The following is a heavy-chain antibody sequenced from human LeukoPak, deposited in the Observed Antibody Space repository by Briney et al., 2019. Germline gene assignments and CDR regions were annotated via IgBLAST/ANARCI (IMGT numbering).Heavy chain of an antibody. CDR1: GFTFGTYS. CDR3: STAKFDN. Sequence: GGSLRLSCVASGFTFGTYSMNWVRQAPGKGLEWVSYINIDSITVNYADSVKGRFTISRDNAKNSLYLQMNSLRAEDTAVYYCSTAKFDNWGQGTLVTVSS. CDR2: INIDSITV. J-gene: IGHJ4*02. V-gene: IGHV3-48*01.